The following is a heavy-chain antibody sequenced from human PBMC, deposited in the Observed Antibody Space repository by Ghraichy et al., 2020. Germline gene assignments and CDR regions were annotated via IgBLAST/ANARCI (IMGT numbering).Heavy chain of an antibody. J-gene: IGHJ4*02. Sequence: SETLSLTCTVSGGSITSSNYYGAWIRQPPGKGLEWIGSIYYSGSTYYNPSLKSRVTISVDTSKNQLSLRLSSVTAADTAVYYFARRVRYCSGANCLPYYFDYWGQGTLVTVSS. D-gene: IGHD2-2*01. CDR1: GGSITSSNYY. CDR2: IYYSGST. CDR3: ARRVRYCSGANCLPYYFDY. V-gene: IGHV4-39*07.